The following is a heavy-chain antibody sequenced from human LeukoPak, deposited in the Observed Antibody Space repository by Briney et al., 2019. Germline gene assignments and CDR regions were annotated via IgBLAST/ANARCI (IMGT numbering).Heavy chain of an antibody. Sequence: PGGSLRLSCAASRFTFSSYSMNWIRQAPGKGLEWVSAISSRSSYKYYADSVKGRFTISRDNAKNSLYLQMNSLRAEDTAVYYCARGPYYDILTGYYNWYFDLWGRGTLVTVSS. J-gene: IGHJ2*01. CDR2: ISSRSSYK. V-gene: IGHV3-21*01. CDR3: ARGPYYDILTGYYNWYFDL. D-gene: IGHD3-9*01. CDR1: RFTFSSYS.